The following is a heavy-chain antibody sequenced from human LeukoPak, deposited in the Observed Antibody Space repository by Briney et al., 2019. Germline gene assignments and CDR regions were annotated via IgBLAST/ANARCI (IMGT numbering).Heavy chain of an antibody. J-gene: IGHJ3*02. D-gene: IGHD6-6*01. CDR3: ARHGYSSSSMAFDI. CDR2: IYYSGST. V-gene: IGHV4-39*01. CDR1: GGSISSSSYY. Sequence: KSSETLSLTCTVSGGSISSSSYYWGWIRQPPGKGLEWIGSIYYSGSTYYNPSLKSRVTISVDTSKNQFSLKLSSVTAADTAVYYCARHGYSSSSMAFDIWGQGTMVTVSS.